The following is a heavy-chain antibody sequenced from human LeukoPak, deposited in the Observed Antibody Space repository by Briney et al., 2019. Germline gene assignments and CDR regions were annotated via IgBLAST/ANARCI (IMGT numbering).Heavy chain of an antibody. CDR1: GFTFCSYA. CDR2: ISGSSGST. Sequence: PGGSLRLSCAASGFTFCSYAMSWVRQAPGKGLQWVSAISGSSGSTYYADSVKGRFTISRDNSKNTLYLQMNSLRAEDTAVYYCAKDRVGPDGVDYFDYWGQGTLVTVSS. J-gene: IGHJ4*02. D-gene: IGHD1-14*01. V-gene: IGHV3-23*01. CDR3: AKDRVGPDGVDYFDY.